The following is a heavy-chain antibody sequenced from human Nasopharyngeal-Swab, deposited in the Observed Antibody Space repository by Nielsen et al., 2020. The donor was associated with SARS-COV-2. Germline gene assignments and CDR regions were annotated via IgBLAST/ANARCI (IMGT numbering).Heavy chain of an antibody. Sequence: SVKVSCKASGGTFSSYAISWVRQAPGQGLEWMGGIIPIFGTANYAQKFQGRVTITADKSTSTAYMELSSLRSEDTAVYYCAREAVSSSYPKGGMDVWGQGTTVTVSS. CDR3: AREAVSSSYPKGGMDV. D-gene: IGHD6-13*01. V-gene: IGHV1-69*06. CDR1: GGTFSSYA. CDR2: IIPIFGTA. J-gene: IGHJ6*02.